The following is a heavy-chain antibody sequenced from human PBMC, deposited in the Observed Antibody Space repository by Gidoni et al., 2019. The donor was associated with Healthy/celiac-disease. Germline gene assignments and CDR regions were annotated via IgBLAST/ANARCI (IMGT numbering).Heavy chain of an antibody. D-gene: IGHD4-17*01. CDR1: GFTFSNSA. Sequence: EVQLVESGGGVVQPGGSLNLSCAASGFTFSNSAMPWVRQASGQGLEWVGRIRSKANSYATAYAASVKGRFTISRDDSKNTAYLQMKRLKTDDTAVYYCTRPEYGDYDSYQFYYGMDVWGQGTTVTVSS. J-gene: IGHJ6*02. CDR3: TRPEYGDYDSYQFYYGMDV. CDR2: IRSKANSYAT. V-gene: IGHV3-73*02.